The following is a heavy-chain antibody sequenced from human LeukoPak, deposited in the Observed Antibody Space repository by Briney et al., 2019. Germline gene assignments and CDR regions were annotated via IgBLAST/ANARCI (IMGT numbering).Heavy chain of an antibody. CDR2: ITSSSSYI. J-gene: IGHJ6*03. V-gene: IGHV3-21*06. Sequence: GGSLRLSCAASGFTFSTYNMNWVRHAPGKGLEGISSITSSSSYIYYPDSEKGRINIFRDNAKNSLYLQMNSLSPDDTAVYFCARDPYSGNYGNDYYYYMDVWGKGTTVTISS. D-gene: IGHD1-26*01. CDR1: GFTFSTYN. CDR3: ARDPYSGNYGNDYYYYMDV.